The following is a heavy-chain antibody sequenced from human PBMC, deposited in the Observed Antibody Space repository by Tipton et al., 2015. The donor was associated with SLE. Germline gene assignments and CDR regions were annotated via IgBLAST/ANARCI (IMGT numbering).Heavy chain of an antibody. V-gene: IGHV3-30*04. Sequence: SLRLSCAASGFTFSSYAMHWVRQAPGKGLEWVAVISYDGSNKYYADSVKARFTISRDNSKNTLYLQMNSLRAEDTAVYYCARDHRAENIWGQGTMVTVSS. CDR2: ISYDGSNK. J-gene: IGHJ3*02. CDR1: GFTFSSYA. CDR3: ARDHRAENI.